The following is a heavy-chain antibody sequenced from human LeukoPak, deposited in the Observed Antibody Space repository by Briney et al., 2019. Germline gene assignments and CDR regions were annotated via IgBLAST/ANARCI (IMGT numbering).Heavy chain of an antibody. V-gene: IGHV3-7*04. Sequence: PGGSLRLSCAGSGFTFSGNWMSWVRRAPGKGLEWVANIKQDGSEKYYVDSARGRFTISRDNAKNSLYLQMNSLRAEDTAVYYCARGLAIRGFYFDYWGQGTLVTVTS. CDR3: ARGLAIRGFYFDY. J-gene: IGHJ4*02. D-gene: IGHD2-2*02. CDR2: IKQDGSEK. CDR1: GFTFSGNW.